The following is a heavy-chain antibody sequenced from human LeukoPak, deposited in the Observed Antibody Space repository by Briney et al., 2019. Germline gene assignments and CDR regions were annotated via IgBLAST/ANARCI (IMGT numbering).Heavy chain of an antibody. CDR1: GFTFSSYR. V-gene: IGHV3-30*04. D-gene: IGHD5-24*01. J-gene: IGHJ5*02. CDR2: ISYGGSNK. CDR3: ARGVEMATLQNWFDP. Sequence: GGSLRLSCAASGFTFSSYRMHWVRQAPGKGLEWVAVISYGGSNKYYADSVKGRFTISRDNSKNTLYLQMNSLRAEDTAVYYCARGVEMATLQNWFDPRGQGTLVTVSS.